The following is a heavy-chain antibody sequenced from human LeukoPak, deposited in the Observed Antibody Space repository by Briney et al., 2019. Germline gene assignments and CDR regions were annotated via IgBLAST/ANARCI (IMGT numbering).Heavy chain of an antibody. V-gene: IGHV7-4-1*02. CDR3: AREAEMARITLDY. CDR2: INTNTGNP. J-gene: IGHJ4*02. Sequence: ASVKVSCKASGYTFTSYAMNWVRQAPGQGLEWMGWINTNTGNPTYAQGFTGRFVFSLDTSVSTAYLQISSLKAEDTAVCYCAREAEMARITLDYWGEGTLVTVFS. CDR1: GYTFTSYA. D-gene: IGHD5-24*01.